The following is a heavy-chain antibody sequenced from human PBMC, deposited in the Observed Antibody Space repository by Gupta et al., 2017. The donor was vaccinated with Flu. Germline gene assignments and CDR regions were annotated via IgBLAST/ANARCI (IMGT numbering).Heavy chain of an antibody. CDR3: AKDGGNSYYFDY. Sequence: EVQRLESGGGLVQPGGSLRLSCAASGLTFSRYAMSWVRQAPGKGLEWVSAISGSGGSTYDADSVKGRFTISRDNSKNTLYLQMNSLRAEDTAVYYWAKDGGNSYYFDYWGQGTLVTVS. CDR2: ISGSGGST. J-gene: IGHJ4*02. CDR1: GLTFSRYA. V-gene: IGHV3-23*01. D-gene: IGHD4-23*01.